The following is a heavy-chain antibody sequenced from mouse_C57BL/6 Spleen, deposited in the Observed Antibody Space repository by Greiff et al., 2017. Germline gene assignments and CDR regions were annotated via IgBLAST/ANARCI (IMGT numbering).Heavy chain of an antibody. V-gene: IGHV1-26*01. CDR1: GYTFTDYY. Sequence: EVQLQQSGPELVKPGASVKISCKASGYTFTDYYMNWVKQSHGKSLEWIGDINPNNGGTSYNQKFKGKATLTVDKSSSTAYMELRSLTSEDSAVYYCARWGFAYWGQGTTLTVSS. CDR2: INPNNGGT. CDR3: ARWGFAY. J-gene: IGHJ2*01. D-gene: IGHD3-1*01.